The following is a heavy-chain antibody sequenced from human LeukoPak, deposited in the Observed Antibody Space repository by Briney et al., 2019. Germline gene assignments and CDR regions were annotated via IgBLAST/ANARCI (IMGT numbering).Heavy chain of an antibody. Sequence: GGSLRLSCAASGFNYSSYTMNWVRQAPGMGLEWLSYISASRGITYYADFVKGRFTISRDNAKNSLYLQMNSLRAEDTAVYYCARDRVMIFGVVTKFDYWGQGTLVTVSS. CDR3: ARDRVMIFGVVTKFDY. D-gene: IGHD3-3*01. CDR2: ISASRGIT. V-gene: IGHV3-48*01. CDR1: GFNYSSYT. J-gene: IGHJ4*02.